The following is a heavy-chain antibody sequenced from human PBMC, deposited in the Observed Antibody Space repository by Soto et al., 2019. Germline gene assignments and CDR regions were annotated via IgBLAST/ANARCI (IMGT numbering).Heavy chain of an antibody. Sequence: SETLSLTCTVSGYSISSGYHWAWIRQPPGKGLEWLGSVHYSGNTYYNPSLKSRLTISVDKSKNQFSLNLSSVTAADTAVYYCARQDRVVAEGRWFDPWGQGNLVTVSS. J-gene: IGHJ5*02. D-gene: IGHD2-21*01. CDR1: GYSISSGYH. CDR2: VHYSGNT. V-gene: IGHV4-38-2*02. CDR3: ARQDRVVAEGRWFDP.